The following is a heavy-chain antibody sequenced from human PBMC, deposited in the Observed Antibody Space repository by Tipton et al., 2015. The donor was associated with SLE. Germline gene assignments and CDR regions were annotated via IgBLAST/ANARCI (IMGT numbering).Heavy chain of an antibody. CDR2: VYYTGNT. V-gene: IGHV4-39*07. CDR3: ARGGTYYRQRLDY. CDR1: GGSVGSRPYY. D-gene: IGHD3-10*01. J-gene: IGHJ4*02. Sequence: GLVKPSETLSLTCTVSGGSVGSRPYYWGWIRQPPGKGLEWVGTVYYTGNTFYNPSLKSRVTISLDTSKNQISLQLNSVTAADTAVYYCARGGTYYRQRLDYWGQGTLVTVSS.